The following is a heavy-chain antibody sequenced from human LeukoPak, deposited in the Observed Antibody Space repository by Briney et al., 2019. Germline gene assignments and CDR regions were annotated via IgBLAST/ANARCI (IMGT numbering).Heavy chain of an antibody. V-gene: IGHV3-9*01. CDR2: ISWSSGNI. J-gene: IGHJ4*02. CDR3: AKAPTMVYRGY. CDR1: GFTFDDYA. Sequence: SLRLSCAASGFTFDDYAMHWVRQAPGTGLEWVSGISWSSGNIGYADSVKGRFTISRDNAKNSLYLQMNSLRAEDTAVYYCAKAPTMVYRGYWGQGTLVTVSS. D-gene: IGHD2-8*01.